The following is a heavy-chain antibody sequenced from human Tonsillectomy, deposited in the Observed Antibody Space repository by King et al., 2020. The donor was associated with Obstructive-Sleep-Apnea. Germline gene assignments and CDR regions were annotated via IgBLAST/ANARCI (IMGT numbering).Heavy chain of an antibody. CDR3: GSDGQFDL. CDR2: ISTNGDIT. V-gene: IGHV3-64D*06. J-gene: IGHJ2*01. CDR1: GFTFSGYG. Sequence: QLVQSGGGLVQPGGSLRLSCSGSGFTFSGYGLHWVRQAPGKGLESVSAISTNGDITYYADSVKGRFSISRDDSRNTLYLQMSSLRAEDTAVYYCGSDGQFDLWGRGTLVTVSS.